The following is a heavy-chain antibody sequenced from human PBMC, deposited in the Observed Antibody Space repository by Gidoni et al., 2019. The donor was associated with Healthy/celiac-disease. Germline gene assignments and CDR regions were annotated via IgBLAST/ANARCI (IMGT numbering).Heavy chain of an antibody. Sequence: QVQLQQWGAGLLKPSETLSLTCAVYGGSFSGYYWSWLRQPPGKGLEWIGEINHSGSTNYNPSLQSRVTISVDTSKNQFSLKLSSVTAADTAVYYCASLPLYGGYRSVFDYWGQGTLVTVSS. J-gene: IGHJ4*02. CDR2: INHSGST. V-gene: IGHV4-34*01. CDR3: ASLPLYGGYRSVFDY. D-gene: IGHD5-12*01. CDR1: GGSFSGYY.